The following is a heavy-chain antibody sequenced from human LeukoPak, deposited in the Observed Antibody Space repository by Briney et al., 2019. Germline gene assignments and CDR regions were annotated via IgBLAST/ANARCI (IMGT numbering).Heavy chain of an antibody. CDR2: ISAYNGNT. J-gene: IGHJ6*03. D-gene: IGHD3-10*01. CDR1: GYTFTSYG. CDR3: ARVQDYYGSGSYYNGVDYYYYMDV. V-gene: IGHV1-18*01. Sequence: ASVKVSCKASGYTFTSYGISWVRQAPGQGLEWMGWISAYNGNTNYAQKLQGRVTMTTDTSTSTAYMDLRSLRSDDTAVYYCARVQDYYGSGSYYNGVDYYYYMDVWGKGTTVTVSS.